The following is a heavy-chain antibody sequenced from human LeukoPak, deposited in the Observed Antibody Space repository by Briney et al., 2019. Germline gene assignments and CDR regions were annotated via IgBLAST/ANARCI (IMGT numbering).Heavy chain of an antibody. Sequence: GGSLRLSCAASGFIFSSYAMSWGRQAPGKGLEGVSAISGSGVGTYYAEFVKGRFIISRDISKNTLYLQMNSLISEDTAVYYCTKMHPTYYYYGMDVWGQGTTVTVSS. CDR3: TKMHPTYYYYGMDV. CDR1: GFIFSSYA. CDR2: ISGSGVGT. J-gene: IGHJ6*02. V-gene: IGHV3-23*01.